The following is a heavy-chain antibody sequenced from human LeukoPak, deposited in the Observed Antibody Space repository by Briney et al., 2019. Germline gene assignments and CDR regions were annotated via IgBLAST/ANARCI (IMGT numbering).Heavy chain of an antibody. D-gene: IGHD6-19*01. CDR2: ISYDGSNK. CDR3: AKGYSSGPGWFDP. V-gene: IGHV3-30*18. CDR1: GFTFSSYG. J-gene: IGHJ5*02. Sequence: GGSLRLSCAASGFTFSSYGMHWVRQAPGKGLEWVAVISYDGSNKYYADSVKGRFTISRDNSKNTLYLQMNSLRAEDTAVYYCAKGYSSGPGWFDPWGQGTLVTVSS.